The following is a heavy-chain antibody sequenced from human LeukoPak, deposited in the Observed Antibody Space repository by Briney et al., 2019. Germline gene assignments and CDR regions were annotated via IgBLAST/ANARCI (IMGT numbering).Heavy chain of an antibody. J-gene: IGHJ4*02. CDR2: IIPILGIA. Sequence: SLKVSCKASGGTFSRYSISWGRQAPGQGLEWTGRIIPILGIANYAQKFQGRVTITADKSTSTAYMQLSSLRSEDTAVYYCARVESGGSCYDYWGQGTLVTVSS. V-gene: IGHV1-69*04. CDR1: GGTFSRYS. D-gene: IGHD2-15*01. CDR3: ARVESGGSCYDY.